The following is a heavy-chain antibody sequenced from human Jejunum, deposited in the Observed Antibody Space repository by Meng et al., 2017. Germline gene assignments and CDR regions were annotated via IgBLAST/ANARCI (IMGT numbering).Heavy chain of an antibody. CDR1: GGSVRTGFYY. Sequence: VGLKELGSGLVGPSQTLLLTGTAYGGSVRTGFYYWMWLRQPPGKGLEWIGYISDSGPTNYNPSLKSRVTMSVDTSKNNFSLKLTSVTAADTAVYFCARDSETYPTYFDYWGQGTLVTVSS. V-gene: IGHV4-61*03. CDR3: ARDSETYPTYFDY. J-gene: IGHJ4*02. D-gene: IGHD5-24*01. CDR2: ISDSGPT.